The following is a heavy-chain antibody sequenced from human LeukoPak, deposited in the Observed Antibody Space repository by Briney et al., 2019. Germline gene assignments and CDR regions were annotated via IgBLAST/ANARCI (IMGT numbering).Heavy chain of an antibody. Sequence: ASVKVSCKASGYTFTSYGISWVRQAPGQGLEWMGWISAYNGNTNYAQKLQGRVTMTTDTSTSTAYMELRSLRSDDTAVYYCAAAAVGTGWFDPWGQGTLVTVSS. J-gene: IGHJ5*02. CDR2: ISAYNGNT. CDR3: AAAAVGTGWFDP. CDR1: GYTFTSYG. V-gene: IGHV1-18*01. D-gene: IGHD6-13*01.